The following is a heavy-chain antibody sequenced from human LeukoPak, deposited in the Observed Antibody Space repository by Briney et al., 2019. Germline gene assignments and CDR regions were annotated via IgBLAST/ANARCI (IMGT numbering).Heavy chain of an antibody. J-gene: IGHJ3*02. V-gene: IGHV4-4*07. Sequence: PSETLSLTCTVSGGSIRTYYWSWIRQPAGKGLEWIGRIYTSGSTNYNPSLKSRVTISVDTSKNQFSLKLSSVTAADTGVYFCARARNYYDSSDYYYEGDAFDIWGQGTMVTVSS. CDR2: IYTSGST. CDR3: ARARNYYDSSDYYYEGDAFDI. CDR1: GGSIRTYY. D-gene: IGHD3-22*01.